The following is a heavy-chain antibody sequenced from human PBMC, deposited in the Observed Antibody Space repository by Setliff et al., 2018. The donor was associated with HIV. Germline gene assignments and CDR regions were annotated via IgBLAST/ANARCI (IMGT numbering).Heavy chain of an antibody. D-gene: IGHD3-22*01. Sequence: ASMKVSCKASGYTFTSYGISWVRQAPGQGLEWMGWISAYNGNTNYAQKLQGRVTMTTDTSTSTAYMELRSLRSDDTAVYYCARSHGSSGYYVYFDYWGQGTLVTVSS. CDR1: GYTFTSYG. V-gene: IGHV1-18*01. CDR2: ISAYNGNT. J-gene: IGHJ4*02. CDR3: ARSHGSSGYYVYFDY.